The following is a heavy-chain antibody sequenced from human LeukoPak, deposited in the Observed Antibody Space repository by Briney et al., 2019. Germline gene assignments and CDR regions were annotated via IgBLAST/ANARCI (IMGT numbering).Heavy chain of an antibody. CDR1: GFSLSTSGVG. Sequence: AGPTLVNPTQTLTLTCTFSGFSLSTSGVGVGWIRRPPGKALEWLALIYWDDDKRHSPSLRSRLTITKVASKNQVLLTMTDMDPVDTGTYFCAHVSFYGSGTAGYFDYWGQGTLVTVSS. V-gene: IGHV2-5*02. D-gene: IGHD3-10*01. CDR3: AHVSFYGSGTAGYFDY. CDR2: IYWDDDK. J-gene: IGHJ4*02.